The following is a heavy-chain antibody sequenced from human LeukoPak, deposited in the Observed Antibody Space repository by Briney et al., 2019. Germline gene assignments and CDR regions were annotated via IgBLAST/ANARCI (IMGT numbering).Heavy chain of an antibody. CDR1: GGSISSYY. V-gene: IGHV4-59*01. CDR3: ARGAYGDPTSFDY. CDR2: IYYSGST. Sequence: KPSETLSLTCTVSGGSISSYYWSWIRQPPGKGLEWIGYIYYSGSTNYNPSLKSRVTISVDTSKNQFSLKLSSETAADTAVYYCARGAYGDPTSFDYWGQGTLVTVSS. J-gene: IGHJ4*02. D-gene: IGHD4-17*01.